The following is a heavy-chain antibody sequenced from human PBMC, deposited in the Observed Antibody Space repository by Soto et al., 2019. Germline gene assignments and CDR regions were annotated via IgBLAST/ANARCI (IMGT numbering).Heavy chain of an antibody. CDR2: ISSSSSYI. Sequence: GGSLRLSCAASGFTFSSYSMNWVRQAPGKGLEWVSSISSSSSYIYYADSVKGRFTISRDNAKNSLYLQMNSLRAEDTAVYYCARDWRAYGSGNLFDYWGQGTLVTVSS. CDR1: GFTFSSYS. D-gene: IGHD3-10*01. V-gene: IGHV3-21*01. J-gene: IGHJ4*02. CDR3: ARDWRAYGSGNLFDY.